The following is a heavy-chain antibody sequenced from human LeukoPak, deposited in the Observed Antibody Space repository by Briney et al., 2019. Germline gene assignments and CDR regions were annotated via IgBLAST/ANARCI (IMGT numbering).Heavy chain of an antibody. J-gene: IGHJ4*02. Sequence: GGSLRLSCAASGFTFSSYGMHWVRQAPGKGLEWVAFIRYDGSNKYYADSVKGRFTISRDNSKNTLYLQMNSLRAEDTAVYYCASVGLLRIPPRHWGQGTLVTVSS. CDR2: IRYDGSNK. CDR1: GFTFSSYG. CDR3: ASVGLLRIPPRH. D-gene: IGHD3-22*01. V-gene: IGHV3-30*02.